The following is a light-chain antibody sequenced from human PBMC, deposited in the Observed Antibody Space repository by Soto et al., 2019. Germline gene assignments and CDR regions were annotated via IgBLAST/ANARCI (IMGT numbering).Light chain of an antibody. Sequence: DIQMTQSPSTLSASVGDRVTITCRASQSISSWLAWFQQKPGKAPNLLIYDASTLESGVPSRFSGSGSGTEFTLTISSLQPDDSATYYCQQYKTYFWTFGQGTKVDNK. CDR2: DAS. J-gene: IGKJ1*01. V-gene: IGKV1-5*01. CDR1: QSISSW. CDR3: QQYKTYFWT.